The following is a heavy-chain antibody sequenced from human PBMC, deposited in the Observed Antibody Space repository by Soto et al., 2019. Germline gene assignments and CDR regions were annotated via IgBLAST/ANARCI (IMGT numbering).Heavy chain of an antibody. J-gene: IGHJ4*02. D-gene: IGHD2-2*02. V-gene: IGHV4-39*01. CDR2: IYYSGST. Sequence: PSETLSLTCTVSGGSISSSSYYWGWIRQHPGKGLEWIGSIYYSGSTYYNPSLKSRVTISVDTSKNQFSLKLSSVTAADTAVYYCATIPATTILTDYWGQGTLVTVS. CDR1: GGSISSSSYY. CDR3: ATIPATTILTDY.